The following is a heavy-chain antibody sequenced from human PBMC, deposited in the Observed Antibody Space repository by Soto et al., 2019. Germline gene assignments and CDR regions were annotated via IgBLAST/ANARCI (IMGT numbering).Heavy chain of an antibody. CDR1: GFTFDDYA. V-gene: IGHV3-9*01. CDR2: ISWNSGSI. J-gene: IGHJ5*02. Sequence: PGGSLRLSCAASGFTFDDYAMHWVRQAPGKGLEWVSGISWNSGSIGYADSVKGRFTISRDNAKNSLYLQMNSLRAEDTALYYCAKDIATYSSSSGLWFDPWGQGTLVPVAS. D-gene: IGHD6-6*01. CDR3: AKDIATYSSSSGLWFDP.